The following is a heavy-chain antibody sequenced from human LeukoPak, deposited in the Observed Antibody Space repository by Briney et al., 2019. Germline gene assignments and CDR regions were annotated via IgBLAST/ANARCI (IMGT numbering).Heavy chain of an antibody. CDR3: ARHQFGGNCDY. CDR1: GFTVTSAH. J-gene: IGHJ4*02. CDR2: VYDSGGT. Sequence: GGSLRLSCEASGFTVTSAHMSWVRQAPGKGLEWVSVVYDSGGTYYADSAKGGFTISRDDHKNPLYLQMHGLRGDDTAIYYCARHQFGGNCDYWGLGTLVTVSS. D-gene: IGHD4-23*01. V-gene: IGHV3-53*01.